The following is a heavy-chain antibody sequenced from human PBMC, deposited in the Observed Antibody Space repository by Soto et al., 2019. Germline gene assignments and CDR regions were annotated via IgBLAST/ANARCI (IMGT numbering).Heavy chain of an antibody. D-gene: IGHD2-2*01. CDR3: ARDRQWRVVPAAAYYMDV. J-gene: IGHJ6*03. V-gene: IGHV3-21*01. CDR2: ISSSSSYI. CDR1: GFTFSSYS. Sequence: GASLRLSCAASGFTFSSYSMNWVRQAPGKGLEWVSSISSSSSYIYYADSVKGRFTISRDNAKNSLYLQMNSLRAEDTAVYYCARDRQWRVVPAAAYYMDVWGKGTTVTVSS.